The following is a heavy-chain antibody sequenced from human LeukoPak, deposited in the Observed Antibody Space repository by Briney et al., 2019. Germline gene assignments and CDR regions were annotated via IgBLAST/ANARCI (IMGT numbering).Heavy chain of an antibody. Sequence: SETLSLTCTVSGGSISSYYWSWIRQPAGKGLEWIGRIYTSGSTNYNPSLKSRVTMSVDTSKNQFSLKLSSVTAADTAVYYCARKPILNSAWYYFDYWGQGTLVTVSS. D-gene: IGHD1-14*01. J-gene: IGHJ4*02. V-gene: IGHV4-4*07. CDR3: ARKPILNSAWYYFDY. CDR1: GGSISSYY. CDR2: IYTSGST.